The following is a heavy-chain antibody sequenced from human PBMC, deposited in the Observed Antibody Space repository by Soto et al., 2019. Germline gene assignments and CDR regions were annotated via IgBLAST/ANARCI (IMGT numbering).Heavy chain of an antibody. V-gene: IGHV4-59*12. J-gene: IGHJ4*02. Sequence: SDTLSLTCPVSCDYLNYYYLHLIRNPPGKGLEWIGYIYYSGSTYYNPSLKSRVTISVDRSKNQFSLKLSSVTAADTAVYYCARLTYYYDSSGIEYYFDYWGQGNLVTVSA. CDR3: ARLTYYYDSSGIEYYFDY. D-gene: IGHD3-22*01. CDR1: CDYLNYYY. CDR2: IYYSGST.